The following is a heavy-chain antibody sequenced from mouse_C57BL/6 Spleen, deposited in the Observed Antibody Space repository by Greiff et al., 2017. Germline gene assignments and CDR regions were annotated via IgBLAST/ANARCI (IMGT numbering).Heavy chain of an antibody. Sequence: QVQLQQPGAELVKPGASVKMSCKASGYTFTSYWITWVKQSPGQGLEWIGDIYPGSGSTNYNEKFKSKAPLPLDPSSSPASLPRSSLTSEDSAVYYCARGGLYDYDGYFDVWGTGTTVTVSS. D-gene: IGHD2-4*01. J-gene: IGHJ1*03. V-gene: IGHV1-55*01. CDR2: IYPGSGST. CDR1: GYTFTSYW. CDR3: ARGGLYDYDGYFDV.